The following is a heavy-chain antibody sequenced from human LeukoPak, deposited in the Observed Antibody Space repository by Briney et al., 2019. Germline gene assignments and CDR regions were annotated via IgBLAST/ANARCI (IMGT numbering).Heavy chain of an antibody. CDR1: GGSISSSS. J-gene: IGHJ6*02. V-gene: IGHV3-48*04. Sequence: PSETLSLTCTVSGGSISSSSYYWGWICQPPGKGLEWVSYISSSSSTIYYADSVKGRFTISRDNAKNSLYLQMNSLRAEDTAVYYCARDLGYYYDSSGYYPTPFYYYGMDVWGQGTTVTVSS. CDR2: ISSSSSTI. CDR3: ARDLGYYYDSSGYYPTPFYYYGMDV. D-gene: IGHD3-22*01.